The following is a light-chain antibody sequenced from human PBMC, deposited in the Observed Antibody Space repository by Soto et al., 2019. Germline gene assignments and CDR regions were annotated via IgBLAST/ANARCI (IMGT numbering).Light chain of an antibody. CDR3: QQYNHWTPNT. J-gene: IGKJ5*01. CDR2: GAS. V-gene: IGKV3-15*01. CDR1: QSVRSN. Sequence: IMLTPSPATLPLFPGKIATLSCRASQSVRSNLAWYQQKPGQSPRLLIYGASNRATGIPARFSGSGSGTQFTLTISSLQSEDFAVYYCQQYNHWTPNTFCPGTRLEI.